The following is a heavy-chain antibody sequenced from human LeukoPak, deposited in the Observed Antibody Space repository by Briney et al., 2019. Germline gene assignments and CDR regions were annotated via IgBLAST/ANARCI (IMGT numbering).Heavy chain of an antibody. CDR3: ARVSSIVVAVAFDY. Sequence: GGSLRLSCAASGFTFSSYSMNWVRQAPGKGLEWVSSISSSSSYIYYADSVKGRFTIYRDNAKNSLYLQMNSLRAEDTAVYYCARVSSIVVAVAFDYWGQGTLVTVSS. CDR2: ISSSSSYI. J-gene: IGHJ4*02. V-gene: IGHV3-21*01. D-gene: IGHD3-22*01. CDR1: GFTFSSYS.